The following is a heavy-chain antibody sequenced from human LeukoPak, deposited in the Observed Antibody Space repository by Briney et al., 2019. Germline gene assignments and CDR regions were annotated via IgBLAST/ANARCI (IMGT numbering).Heavy chain of an antibody. Sequence: GSSVKVSCKASGGTFSSYAISWVRQAPGQGLERMGGIIPIFGTANYAQKFQGRVTITADESTSTAYMELSSLRSEDTAVYYCARRKERGYSGYDSPFDYWGQGTLVTVSS. CDR2: IIPIFGTA. V-gene: IGHV1-69*01. J-gene: IGHJ4*02. D-gene: IGHD5-12*01. CDR1: GGTFSSYA. CDR3: ARRKERGYSGYDSPFDY.